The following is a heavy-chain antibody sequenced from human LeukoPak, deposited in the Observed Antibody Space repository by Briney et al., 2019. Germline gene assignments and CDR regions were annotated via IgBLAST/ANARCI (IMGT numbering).Heavy chain of an antibody. CDR1: GFTFSDSA. D-gene: IGHD1-26*01. V-gene: IGHV3-21*06. CDR3: ARDPYSGNYGAYYYYYMDV. CDR2: ITSSSSYI. Sequence: GGSLRLSCAASGFTFSDSAIHWVRQAPGKGLEWVSSITSSSSYIYYADSVKGRFTISRDNAKNSLYLQMDSLRVEDTAEYYCARDPYSGNYGAYYYYYMDVWGKGTTVTVSS. J-gene: IGHJ6*03.